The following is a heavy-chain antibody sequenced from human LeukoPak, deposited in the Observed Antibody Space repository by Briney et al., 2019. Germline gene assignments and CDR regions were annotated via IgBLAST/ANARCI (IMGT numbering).Heavy chain of an antibody. J-gene: IGHJ4*02. D-gene: IGHD2-21*01. V-gene: IGHV3-7*01. Sequence: GGSLRLSCAASGFSFKTSWIAWVRQAPGKGLEWVTNTNEDGSRKNYVGSVKGRFTISRDNAKNSVYLQMNYLKVEDTAMYYCTRDRAYSTFDLWGQGTLVTVSS. CDR1: GFSFKTSW. CDR2: TNEDGSRK. CDR3: TRDRAYSTFDL.